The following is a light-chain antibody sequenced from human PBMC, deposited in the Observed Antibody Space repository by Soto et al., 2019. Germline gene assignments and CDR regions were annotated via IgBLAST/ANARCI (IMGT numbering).Light chain of an antibody. CDR3: QQYGSSPLT. Sequence: EIVMTQSPATLSVSPGERATLSFGASQSVSSNLAWYQQKPGQAPRLLIYGASTRATGIPARFSGSGSGTEFTLTISRLEPEDFAVYYCQQYGSSPLTFGGGTKVDIK. CDR2: GAS. V-gene: IGKV3-15*01. CDR1: QSVSSN. J-gene: IGKJ4*01.